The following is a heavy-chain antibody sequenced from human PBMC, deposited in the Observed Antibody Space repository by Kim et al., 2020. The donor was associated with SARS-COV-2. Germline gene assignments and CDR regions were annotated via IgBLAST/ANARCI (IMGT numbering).Heavy chain of an antibody. D-gene: IGHD4-17*01. CDR3: AGVHGDYLKLDY. J-gene: IGHJ4*02. V-gene: IGHV4-61*01. CDR1: GGSVSSGSYY. Sequence: SETLSLTCTVSGGSVSSGSYYWSWIRQPPGKGLEWIGYIYYSGSTNYNPFLKSRVTISVDTSKNQFSLKLSSVTAADTAVYYCAGVHGDYLKLDYWGQGTLVTVSS. CDR2: IYYSGST.